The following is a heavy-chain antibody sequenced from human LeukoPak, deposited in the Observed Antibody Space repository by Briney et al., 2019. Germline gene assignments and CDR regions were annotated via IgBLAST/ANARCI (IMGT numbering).Heavy chain of an antibody. CDR2: IYYSGST. J-gene: IGHJ4*02. CDR3: ARHTRSSYGRNYFDF. V-gene: IGHV4-39*01. D-gene: IGHD5-18*01. Sequence: PSETLSLTCSVSGGSISSSSYYGGWIRQPPGKGLEWIGSIYYSGSTYNNPSLQSRVTMSVDTSKNQFSLKLSSVTAADTAVYFCARHTRSSYGRNYFDFWGQGTLVTVSS. CDR1: GGSISSSSYY.